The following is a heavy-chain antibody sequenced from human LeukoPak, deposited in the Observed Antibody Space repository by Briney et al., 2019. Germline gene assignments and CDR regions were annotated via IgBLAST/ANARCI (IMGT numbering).Heavy chain of an antibody. CDR2: ISPNNGDT. Sequence: ASVKVSCKASGYTFTGYYMHWVRQAPGQGPEWMGWISPNNGDTRYSQKFQGRVTMTTDTSISTAYMELSGLTSDDTAVYYCAAPGYKYGYVLDHWGQGTLVTVSS. CDR3: AAPGYKYGYVLDH. J-gene: IGHJ4*02. V-gene: IGHV1-2*02. CDR1: GYTFTGYY. D-gene: IGHD5-18*01.